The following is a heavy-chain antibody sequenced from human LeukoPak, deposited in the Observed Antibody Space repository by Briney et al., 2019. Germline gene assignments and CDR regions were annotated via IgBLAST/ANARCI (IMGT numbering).Heavy chain of an antibody. J-gene: IGHJ4*02. Sequence: GRSLRLSCAASGFTFSSYAMHWVRQAPGKGLEWVAVISYDGSNKYYAHSVKGRFTISRDNSKNTLYLQMNSLRAEDTAVYYCAKDQSGYARDGGDYWGQGTLVTVSS. CDR2: ISYDGSNK. CDR1: GFTFSSYA. CDR3: AKDQSGYARDGGDY. V-gene: IGHV3-30-3*01. D-gene: IGHD3-22*01.